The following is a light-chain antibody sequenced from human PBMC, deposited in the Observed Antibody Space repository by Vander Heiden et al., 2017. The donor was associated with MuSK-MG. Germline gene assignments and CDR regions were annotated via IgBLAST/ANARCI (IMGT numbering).Light chain of an antibody. CDR1: QGGNSN. CDR2: GAA. V-gene: IGKV3-15*01. Sequence: QSPASLSVSSRGRATRSWRGRQGGNSNLAREQQKPRQAARRLIQGAATRGTGTPARCSGSGSRTEYTLTISSLQSEDFAVYYCQQYSLWPTFGQGTRLEIK. J-gene: IGKJ5*01. CDR3: QQYSLWPT.